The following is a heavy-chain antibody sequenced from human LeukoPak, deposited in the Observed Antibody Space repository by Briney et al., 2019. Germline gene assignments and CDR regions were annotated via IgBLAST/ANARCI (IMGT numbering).Heavy chain of an antibody. V-gene: IGHV3-30-3*01. J-gene: IGHJ4*02. CDR1: GFTFSSYA. CDR3: ARDRTNYSPDFDY. D-gene: IGHD4-11*01. CDR2: ISYDGSNK. Sequence: GSLRLSCAASGFTFSSYAMSWVRQAPGKGLEWVAVISYDGSNKYYADSVKGRFTISRDNSKNTLYLQMNSLRAEDTAVYYCARDRTNYSPDFDYWGQGTLVTVSS.